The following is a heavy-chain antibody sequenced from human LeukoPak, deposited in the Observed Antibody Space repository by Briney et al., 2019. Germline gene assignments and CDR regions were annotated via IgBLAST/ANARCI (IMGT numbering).Heavy chain of an antibody. V-gene: IGHV3-23*01. J-gene: IGHJ3*02. CDR1: GFTFSSYA. D-gene: IGHD2-21*02. CDR2: ISGSGGST. Sequence: GGSLRLSCAASGFTFSSYAMSWVRQAPGKGLEWVSAISGSGGSTYYADSVKGRFTISRDNAKNSLYLQMNSLRAEDTAVYYCASVRLLFRNHDAFDIWGQGTMVTVSS. CDR3: ASVRLLFRNHDAFDI.